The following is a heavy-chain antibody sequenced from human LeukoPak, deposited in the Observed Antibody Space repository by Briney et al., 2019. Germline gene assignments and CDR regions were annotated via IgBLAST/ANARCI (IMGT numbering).Heavy chain of an antibody. Sequence: GGSLRLSCAASGFTFISYGMHWVRQAPGKGLEWVAVISYDGSNKYYADSVKGRFSISRDNSKNTLYLQMDSLRVDDTAVYYCTKDRPGSAVTSPPLYWGQGTLVTFSS. J-gene: IGHJ4*02. CDR1: GFTFISYG. CDR3: TKDRPGSAVTSPPLY. D-gene: IGHD4-17*01. V-gene: IGHV3-30*18. CDR2: ISYDGSNK.